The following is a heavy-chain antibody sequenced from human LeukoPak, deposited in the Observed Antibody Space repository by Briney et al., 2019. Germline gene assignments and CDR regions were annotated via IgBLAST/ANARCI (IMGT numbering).Heavy chain of an antibody. CDR1: GGSISSYY. V-gene: IGHV4-59*01. CDR2: IYYSGST. D-gene: IGHD5-18*01. CDR3: ARFSGYSYGYYFDY. Sequence: SETLSLTCSVSGGSISSYYCSWIRQPPGKGLEWIGYIYYSGSTNYNPSLKSRVTISVDTSKNQFSLKLRSVTAADTAVYYCARFSGYSYGYYFDYWGQGTLVTVSS. J-gene: IGHJ4*02.